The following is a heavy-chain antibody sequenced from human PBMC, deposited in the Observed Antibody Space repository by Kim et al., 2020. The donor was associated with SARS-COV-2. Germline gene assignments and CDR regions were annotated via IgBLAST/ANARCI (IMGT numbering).Heavy chain of an antibody. J-gene: IGHJ6*02. V-gene: IGHV4-61*01. CDR3: ARGSYYGSGGYYNGVYYYGMDI. CDR1: GGSVSSGSYY. D-gene: IGHD3-10*01. Sequence: SETLSLTCTVSGGSVSSGSYYWSWIRQPPGKGLEWIGYIYYSGSTNYNPSLKSRVTISVDTSKNQFSLKLSSVTAADTAVYYCARGSYYGSGGYYNGVYYYGMDISGHGKTGTLSS. CDR2: IYYSGST.